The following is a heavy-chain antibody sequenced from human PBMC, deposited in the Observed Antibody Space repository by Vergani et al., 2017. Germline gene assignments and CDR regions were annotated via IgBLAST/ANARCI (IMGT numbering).Heavy chain of an antibody. V-gene: IGHV3-23*01. D-gene: IGHD3-10*01. CDR2: ISGSGVSA. J-gene: IGHJ4*02. CDR1: EFTFSNYA. Sequence: VQLLESGGGLVQPGGSLRLTCAASEFTFSNYAMTWFRQAAGKGLEWVSGISGSGVSAYYTDSVKGRFNISRDNSKNMLFLQMNNLRTEDTAIYYCAKQYFVSGNYLFDDWGQGTMVTVAS. CDR3: AKQYFVSGNYLFDD.